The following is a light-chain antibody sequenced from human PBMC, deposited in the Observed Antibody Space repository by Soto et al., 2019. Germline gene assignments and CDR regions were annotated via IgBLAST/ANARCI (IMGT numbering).Light chain of an antibody. Sequence: QSVLTQPASVSGSPGQSITISCTGGSSDIGGYNYVSWFQQHPVKAPKLMIYEVTNRPSGVSNRFSGSKSGSTASLTISGLQAEDEADYYCSSYTSSNTLDFGTGTKETV. CDR1: SSDIGGYNY. V-gene: IGLV2-14*01. CDR2: EVT. J-gene: IGLJ1*01. CDR3: SSYTSSNTLD.